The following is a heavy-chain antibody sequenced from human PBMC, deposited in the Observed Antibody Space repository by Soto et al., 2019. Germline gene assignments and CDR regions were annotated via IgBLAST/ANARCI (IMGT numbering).Heavy chain of an antibody. Sequence: PGGSLRLSCAASGFTFSSYGMHWVRQAPGKWLEWVAVIWYDGSNKYYADSVKGRFTISRDNSKNTLYLQMNSLRAEDTAVYYCAREIAAAGPFDYWGQGXLVTVYS. CDR1: GFTFSSYG. V-gene: IGHV3-33*01. J-gene: IGHJ4*02. CDR3: AREIAAAGPFDY. CDR2: IWYDGSNK. D-gene: IGHD6-13*01.